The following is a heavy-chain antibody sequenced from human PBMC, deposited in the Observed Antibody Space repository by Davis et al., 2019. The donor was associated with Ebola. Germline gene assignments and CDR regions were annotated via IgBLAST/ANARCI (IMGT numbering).Heavy chain of an antibody. CDR2: ISRTSNTI. CDR3: AREVAVAGTECDY. V-gene: IGHV3-48*02. J-gene: IGHJ4*02. Sequence: GGSLRLSCAASGFTFSSYSMNWVRQAPGKGLEWVSYISRTSNTIYYADSVKGRFTISRDNAKNSLYLQMNSLRDEDTAVYYCAREVAVAGTECDYWGQGTLVTVSS. CDR1: GFTFSSYS. D-gene: IGHD6-19*01.